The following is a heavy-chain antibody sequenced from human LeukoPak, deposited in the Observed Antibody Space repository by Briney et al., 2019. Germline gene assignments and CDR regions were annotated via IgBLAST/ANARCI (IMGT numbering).Heavy chain of an antibody. Sequence: GGSLRLSCAASEFTFSTSWMDWVRQAPGKGLEWVANIKYDGSEKYYVDSVKGRFTISRDNAKNSLYLQMNSLRVEDTAVYYCARDQVGDSRPPAFDYWGQGTLVTVSS. J-gene: IGHJ4*02. CDR1: EFTFSTSW. D-gene: IGHD1-26*01. CDR3: ARDQVGDSRPPAFDY. CDR2: IKYDGSEK. V-gene: IGHV3-7*05.